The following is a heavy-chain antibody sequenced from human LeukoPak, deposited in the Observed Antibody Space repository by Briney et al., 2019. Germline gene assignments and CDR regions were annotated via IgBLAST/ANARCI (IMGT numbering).Heavy chain of an antibody. CDR1: GGSISSSSYY. V-gene: IGHV4-39*01. J-gene: IGHJ5*02. Sequence: SETLSLTCTVSGGSISSSSYYWGWIRQPPGKGLEWIGSIYYSGSTYYNPSLKSRVTISVDTSKNQFSLKLSSVTAADTAVYYCARRGNRSFDPWGQGTLVTVSS. CDR3: ARRGNRSFDP. CDR2: IYYSGST.